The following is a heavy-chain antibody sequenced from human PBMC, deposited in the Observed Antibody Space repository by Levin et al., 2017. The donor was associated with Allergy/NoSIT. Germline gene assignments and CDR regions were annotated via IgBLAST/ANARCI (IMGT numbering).Heavy chain of an antibody. Sequence: GSLRLSCTVSGGSISSYYWSWIRQPPGKGLEWIGYIYYSGSTNYNPSLKSRVTISVDTSKNQFSLKLSSVTAADTAVYYCARVAQYYDILTGYYLGGFDYWGQGTLVTVSS. CDR1: GGSISSYY. CDR3: ARVAQYYDILTGYYLGGFDY. D-gene: IGHD3-9*01. V-gene: IGHV4-59*01. J-gene: IGHJ4*02. CDR2: IYYSGST.